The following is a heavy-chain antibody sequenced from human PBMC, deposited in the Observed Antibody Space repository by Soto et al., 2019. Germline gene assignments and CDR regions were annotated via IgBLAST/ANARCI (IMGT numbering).Heavy chain of an antibody. CDR1: GFIFKMYW. V-gene: IGHV3-74*01. CDR2: IYNDGTYS. J-gene: IGHJ4*02. Sequence: GGSLRLSCAASGFIFKMYWMHRVRQSPGKGLVWISRIYNDGTYSDYADSVRGRFTISRDNVNDTLYLQMNNLRAEDSGLYYCTRGPRPISTGTGAYWGQGTQVTVSS. D-gene: IGHD3-10*01. CDR3: TRGPRPISTGTGAY.